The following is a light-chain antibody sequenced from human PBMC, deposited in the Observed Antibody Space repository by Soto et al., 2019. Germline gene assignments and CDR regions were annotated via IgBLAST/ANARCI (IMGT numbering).Light chain of an antibody. Sequence: TLMTQSPYSVSASIGDRVILTCRASRDISTWLAWYQQKPGQAPKLLISKASNLQSGVPSRFSGSGAGIEFTLIISSLQPDDFATYFGHQANSFPRSFGQGTTVEIK. CDR2: KAS. CDR3: HQANSFPRS. V-gene: IGKV1-12*01. J-gene: IGKJ1*01. CDR1: RDISTW.